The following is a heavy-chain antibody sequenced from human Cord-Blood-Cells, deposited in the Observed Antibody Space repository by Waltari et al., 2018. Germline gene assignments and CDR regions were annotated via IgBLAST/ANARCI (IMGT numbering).Heavy chain of an antibody. V-gene: IGHV1-24*01. D-gene: IGHD3-22*01. J-gene: IGHJ6*02. CDR2: FDPEDGET. CDR1: GYTLTELS. Sequence: QVQLVQSGAEVKKPGASVKVSCKVSGYTLTELSMHWVRQAPGKGLEWMGGFDPEDGETIYARKFQGRVTMTEDTSTDTAYMELSSLRSEDTAVYYCATHTPPHYYDSSGYYYYGMDVWGQGTTVTVSS. CDR3: ATHTPPHYYDSSGYYYYGMDV.